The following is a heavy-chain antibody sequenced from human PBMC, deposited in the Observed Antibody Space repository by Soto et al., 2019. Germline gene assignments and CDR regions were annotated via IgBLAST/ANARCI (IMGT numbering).Heavy chain of an antibody. CDR1: GGSISSGGYS. Sequence: QLQLQESGSGLVKPSQTLSLTCAVSGGSISSGGYSCNWIRQPPGKGLEWIGYIYHSGSTYYNPALKSRVTISVDSSKNRFSLKLSSVTAADTAVYYCARGVTTVTTFDYWGQGTLVTVSS. CDR3: ARGVTTVTTFDY. D-gene: IGHD4-17*01. J-gene: IGHJ4*02. CDR2: IYHSGST. V-gene: IGHV4-30-2*01.